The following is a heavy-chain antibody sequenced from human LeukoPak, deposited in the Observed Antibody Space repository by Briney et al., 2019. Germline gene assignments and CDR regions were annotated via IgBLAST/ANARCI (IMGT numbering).Heavy chain of an antibody. D-gene: IGHD3-22*01. J-gene: IGHJ6*02. Sequence: ASVKVSCKASGGTFSSYAISWVRQAPGQGLEWMGGIIPIFGTANYAQKFQGRVTITADESTSTAYMELSSLRSEDTAVYYCARGYYYDSSGYYDYYGMDVWGQGTTVTVSS. CDR2: IIPIFGTA. CDR1: GGTFSSYA. V-gene: IGHV1-69*13. CDR3: ARGYYYDSSGYYDYYGMDV.